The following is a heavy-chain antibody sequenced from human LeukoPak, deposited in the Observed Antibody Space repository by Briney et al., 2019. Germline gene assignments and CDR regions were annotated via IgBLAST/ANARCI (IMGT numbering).Heavy chain of an antibody. J-gene: IGHJ3*02. CDR3: ASFYDSSGWHAFDI. V-gene: IGHV4-4*07. D-gene: IGHD3-22*01. CDR1: GGSISSYY. CDR2: IYTSGST. Sequence: PSETLSLTCTVSGGSISSYYWSWIRQPAGKGLEWIGRIYTSGSTYYNPSLKSRVTISVDTSKNQFSLKLSSVTAADTAVYYCASFYDSSGWHAFDIWGQGTMVTVSS.